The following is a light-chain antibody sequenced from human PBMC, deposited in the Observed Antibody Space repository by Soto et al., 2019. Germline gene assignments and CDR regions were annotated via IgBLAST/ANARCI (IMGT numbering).Light chain of an antibody. CDR2: DAS. Sequence: AIRMTQSPSSFSASTGDRVTLTCRASQGISNYLAWYQQKPGKAPNLLIYDASTLQSGVPSRFSGSGSGTDFTLTISCLQSEDFATYYCQQYYSYPLTFGGGTKVEIK. J-gene: IGKJ4*01. CDR3: QQYYSYPLT. CDR1: QGISNY. V-gene: IGKV1-8*01.